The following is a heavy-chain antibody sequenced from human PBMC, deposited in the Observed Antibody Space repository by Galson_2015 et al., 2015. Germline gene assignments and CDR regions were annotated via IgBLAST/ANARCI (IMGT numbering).Heavy chain of an antibody. CDR3: ARGWETTVVTTVDY. J-gene: IGHJ4*02. V-gene: IGHV3-30*04. CDR1: GFTFSNYA. D-gene: IGHD4-23*01. Sequence: SLRLSCAASGFTFSNYAIHWVRQAPGKGLEWVAIISNDGRNTFYAASVKGRFTISRDNSKNTLFLQMNTLKPDDTAVYYCARGWETTVVTTVDYWGQGTLVSVAS. CDR2: ISNDGRNT.